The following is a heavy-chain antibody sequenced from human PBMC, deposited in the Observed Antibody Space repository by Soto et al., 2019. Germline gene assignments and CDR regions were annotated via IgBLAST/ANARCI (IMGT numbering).Heavy chain of an antibody. CDR1: GGTFSSYT. CDR3: AHGRWEESRDGHRGWFDP. Sequence: QVQLVQSGAEMKKPGSSVKVSCKASGGTFSSYTISWVRQAPGQGLEWMGRIIPILGIANYAQKFQGRVTITADKSTSTAYMELSSLRSEDTAVYYCAHGRWEESRDGHRGWFDPWGQGTLVTVSS. D-gene: IGHD1-26*01. CDR2: IIPILGIA. J-gene: IGHJ5*02. V-gene: IGHV1-69*02.